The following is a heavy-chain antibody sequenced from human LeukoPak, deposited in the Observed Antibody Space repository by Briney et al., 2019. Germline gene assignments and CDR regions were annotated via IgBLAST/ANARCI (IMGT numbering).Heavy chain of an antibody. J-gene: IGHJ4*02. V-gene: IGHV5-10-1*01. Sequence: GESLKISCKGSGYSFTNFWISWVRQMPGKGLEWMGRIDPSDSYTSYSPSFQGHVTISADKSISAAYLQWSSLKASDTAMYYCARRLQRHFDYWGQGTLVTVSS. CDR3: ARRLQRHFDY. CDR2: IDPSDSYT. CDR1: GYSFTNFW. D-gene: IGHD2-15*01.